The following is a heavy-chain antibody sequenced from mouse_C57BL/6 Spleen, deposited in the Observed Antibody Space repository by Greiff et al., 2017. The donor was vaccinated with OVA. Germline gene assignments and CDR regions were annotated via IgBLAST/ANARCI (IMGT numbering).Heavy chain of an antibody. Sequence: QVQLQQSGAELVKPGASVKISCKASGYAFSSYWLNWVKQRPGKGLEWIGQIYPGDGDTNYNGKFKGKATLTADKSSSTAYMQLSSLTSEDSAVYFCARGDYDYDDYYAMDYWGQGTSVTVSS. CDR2: IYPGDGDT. CDR3: ARGDYDYDDYYAMDY. V-gene: IGHV1-80*01. CDR1: GYAFSSYW. J-gene: IGHJ4*01. D-gene: IGHD2-4*01.